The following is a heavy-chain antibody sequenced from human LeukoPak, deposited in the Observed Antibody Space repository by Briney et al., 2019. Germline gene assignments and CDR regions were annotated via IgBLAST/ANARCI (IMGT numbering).Heavy chain of an antibody. V-gene: IGHV5-51*01. CDR1: GYSLTSYW. CDR3: ARHFYGSGSYSDY. J-gene: IGHJ4*02. CDR2: IYPGDSDT. Sequence: GESLKISCQGSGYSLTSYWIGWVRQMPGKGLEWMGIIYPGDSDTRYSPSFQGQVTISADKSISTAYLQWSSLKASDTAMYYCARHFYGSGSYSDYWGQGTLVTVSS. D-gene: IGHD3-10*01.